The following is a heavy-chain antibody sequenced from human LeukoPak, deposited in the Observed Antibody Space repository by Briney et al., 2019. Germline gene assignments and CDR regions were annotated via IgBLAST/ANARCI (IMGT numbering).Heavy chain of an antibody. V-gene: IGHV4-59*08. CDR1: GGPIRSYY. J-gene: IGHJ6*02. CDR3: ARLYGVVGADELVYYYYGMDV. Sequence: PSETLSLTCTVSGGPIRSYYWNWIRQPPGKGLEWIGYIYYSGSTNYNPSLKSRVTISVDTSKNQFSLKLSSVTAADTAVYYCARLYGVVGADELVYYYYGMDVWGQGTTVTVSS. CDR2: IYYSGST. D-gene: IGHD1-26*01.